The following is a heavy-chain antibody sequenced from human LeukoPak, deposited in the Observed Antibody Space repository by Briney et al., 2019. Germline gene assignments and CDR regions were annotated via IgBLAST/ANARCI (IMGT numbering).Heavy chain of an antibody. CDR3: ARPVAGLLGGDAFDI. CDR1: GYTFTGYY. J-gene: IGHJ3*02. D-gene: IGHD6-19*01. CDR2: INPNSGGT. V-gene: IGHV1-2*02. Sequence: ASVKVSCKASGYTFTGYYMHWVRQAPGQGLEWMGWINPNSGGTNYAQKFQGRVTMTRDTSISTAYMELSRLRSDDTAVYYCARPVAGLLGGDAFDIWGQGTMVTVSS.